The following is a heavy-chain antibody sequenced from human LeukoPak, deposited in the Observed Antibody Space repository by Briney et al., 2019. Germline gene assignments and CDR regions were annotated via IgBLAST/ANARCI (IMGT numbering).Heavy chain of an antibody. CDR3: ARGLCSSTSCYYDY. V-gene: IGHV4-39*01. J-gene: IGHJ4*02. Sequence: SETLSLTCTVSGGSISSSSYYWGWIRQPPGKGLEGIGSIYYSGSTYYNPSLKSRVTISVDTSKNQFSLKLSSVTAADTAVYYCARGLCSSTSCYYDYWGQGTLVTVSS. CDR1: GGSISSSSYY. D-gene: IGHD2-2*01. CDR2: IYYSGST.